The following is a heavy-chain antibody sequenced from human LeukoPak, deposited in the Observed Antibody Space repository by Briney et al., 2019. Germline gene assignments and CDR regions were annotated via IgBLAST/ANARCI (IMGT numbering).Heavy chain of an antibody. CDR1: GFAFSSYA. J-gene: IGHJ5*02. CDR3: AREGAYSSGWSNWFDP. CDR2: ISYDGSNK. V-gene: IGHV3-30*04. D-gene: IGHD6-19*01. Sequence: GRSLRLSCAASGFAFSSYAMHWVRQAPGKGLEWVAVISYDGSNKYYADSVKGRFTISRDNSKNTLYLQMNSLGAEDTAVYYCAREGAYSSGWSNWFDPWGQGTLVTVSS.